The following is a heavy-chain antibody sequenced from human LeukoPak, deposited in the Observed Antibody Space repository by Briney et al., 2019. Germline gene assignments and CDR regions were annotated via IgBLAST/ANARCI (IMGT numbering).Heavy chain of an antibody. CDR3: ARDQWFGELLTKGYYYGMDV. CDR2: IYTSGST. Sequence: SETLSLTCTVSGGSISSYYWSWIRQPAGKGLEWIGRIYTSGSTNYNPSLKSRVTMSVDTSKNQFSLKLSSVTAADTAVYYCARDQWFGELLTKGYYYGMDVWGQGTTVTVSS. D-gene: IGHD3-10*01. J-gene: IGHJ6*02. V-gene: IGHV4-4*07. CDR1: GGSISSYY.